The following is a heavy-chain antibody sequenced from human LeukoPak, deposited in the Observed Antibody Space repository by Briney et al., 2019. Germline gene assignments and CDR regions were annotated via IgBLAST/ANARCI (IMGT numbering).Heavy chain of an antibody. D-gene: IGHD2-2*01. V-gene: IGHV3-48*04. CDR2: ISSSSSTI. J-gene: IGHJ4*02. CDR1: GFTFSSYS. CDR3: ARDTFQPGLIDS. Sequence: PGGSLRLSCAASGFTFSSYSMNWVRQAPGKGLEWVSYISSSSSTIYYADSVKGRFTISRDDARQTLYLQLSSLRVEDTAVYYCARDTFQPGLIDSWGQGTLVTVSS.